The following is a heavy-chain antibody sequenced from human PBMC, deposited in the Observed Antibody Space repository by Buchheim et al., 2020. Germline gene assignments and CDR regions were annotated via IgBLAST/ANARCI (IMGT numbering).Heavy chain of an antibody. V-gene: IGHV4-4*02. J-gene: IGHJ4*02. CDR3: AREVSPLAVARTSYFGY. Sequence: QVQLQESGPGLVQPSGTLSLTCAVSGGSISSGNWWSWVRQPPGQGLEWIGEIYHSGSTNYNPSLQSRVTMSVDKSKNQFSLKLTSVTAADTAVYYCAREVSPLAVARTSYFGYWGQGTL. CDR1: GGSISSGNW. CDR2: IYHSGST. D-gene: IGHD6-19*01.